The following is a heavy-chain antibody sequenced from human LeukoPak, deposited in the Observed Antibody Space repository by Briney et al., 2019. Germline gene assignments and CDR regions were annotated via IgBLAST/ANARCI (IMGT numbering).Heavy chain of an antibody. D-gene: IGHD6-13*01. Sequence: GASVKVSCKASGGTFSSYAISWVRQAPGQGLEWMGGIIPIFGTANYAQKFQGRVTITADKSTSTAYMELSSLRSEDTAVYYCARDLRPYSSSWYDAFDIWDQGTMVTVSS. CDR3: ARDLRPYSSSWYDAFDI. CDR1: GGTFSSYA. V-gene: IGHV1-69*06. CDR2: IIPIFGTA. J-gene: IGHJ3*02.